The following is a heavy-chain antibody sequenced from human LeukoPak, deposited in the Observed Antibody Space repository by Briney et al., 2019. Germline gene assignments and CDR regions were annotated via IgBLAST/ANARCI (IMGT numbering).Heavy chain of an antibody. D-gene: IGHD6-13*01. CDR2: VYTSGST. V-gene: IGHV4-61*02. J-gene: IGHJ5*02. CDR3: ARQRPSSSWPLGVNWFDP. Sequence: PSETLSLTCTVSGGSIRSGSYYWSWIRQAAGKGLEWIGRVYTSGSTNYNPSLESRVTISGDTSKNQFSLKLSSVTAADTAVYYCARQRPSSSWPLGVNWFDPWGQGTLVTVSS. CDR1: GGSIRSGSYY.